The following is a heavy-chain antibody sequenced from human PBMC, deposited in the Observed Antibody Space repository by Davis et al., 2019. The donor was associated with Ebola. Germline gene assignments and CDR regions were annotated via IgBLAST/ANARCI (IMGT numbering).Heavy chain of an antibody. J-gene: IGHJ4*02. CDR3: ARPPYYYDSSGYSN. CDR1: GFTFSDYY. V-gene: IGHV3-69-1*01. D-gene: IGHD3-22*01. CDR2: IGSSTTTT. Sequence: GESLKISCAASGFTFSDYYMSWVRQAPGKGLEWVSTIGSSTTTTYYSDSVKGRFTISRDNSKNTLYLQMNSLRAEDTAVYYCARPPYYYDSSGYSNWGQGTLVTVSS.